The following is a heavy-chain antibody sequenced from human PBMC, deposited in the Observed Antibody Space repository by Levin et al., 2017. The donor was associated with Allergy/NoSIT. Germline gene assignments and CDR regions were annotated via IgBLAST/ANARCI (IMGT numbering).Heavy chain of an antibody. D-gene: IGHD5-24*01. Sequence: SQTHSLTCTVSGASISSSGYYWGWIRQPPGKGLEWIGSIYYRGTTYYSPALKSRLTILLDTSNNQISLKLSSVTAADTAMYYCTRDLGHGSNYYWGQGALVAVSS. CDR1: GASISSSGYY. CDR3: TRDLGHGSNYY. CDR2: IYYRGTT. V-gene: IGHV4-39*07. J-gene: IGHJ4*02.